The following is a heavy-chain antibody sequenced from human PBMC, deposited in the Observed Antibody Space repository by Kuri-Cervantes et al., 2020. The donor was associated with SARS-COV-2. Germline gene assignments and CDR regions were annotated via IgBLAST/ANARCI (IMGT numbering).Heavy chain of an antibody. D-gene: IGHD2-15*01. CDR1: GFTFDDYA. V-gene: IGHV3-9*01. CDR3: AKAGYGGYCSGGSCYGMDV. CDR2: ISWNSGSI. J-gene: IGHJ6*02. Sequence: SLKISCAASGFTFDDYATHWVRQAPGKGLEWVSGISWNSGSIGYADSVKGRFTISRDNAKNSLYLQMNSLGAGDTAVYYCAKAGYGGYCSGGSCYGMDVWGQGTTVTVSS.